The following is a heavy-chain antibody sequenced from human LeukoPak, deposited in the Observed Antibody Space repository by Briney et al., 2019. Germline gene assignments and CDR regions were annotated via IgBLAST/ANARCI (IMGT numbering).Heavy chain of an antibody. J-gene: IGHJ5*01. D-gene: IGHD5/OR15-5a*01. V-gene: IGHV3-11*01. Sequence: PGGSLRLSCVASEFTFSDYYMTWIRQAPGKGLEWVSYISSSGMTIYYAASVKGRFTISRDNAKNSLHLQMNSLRAEGTAVYFCAGGRGSVTGSWFDSWGRGTLVTVSS. CDR1: EFTFSDYY. CDR3: AGGRGSVTGSWFDS. CDR2: ISSSGMTI.